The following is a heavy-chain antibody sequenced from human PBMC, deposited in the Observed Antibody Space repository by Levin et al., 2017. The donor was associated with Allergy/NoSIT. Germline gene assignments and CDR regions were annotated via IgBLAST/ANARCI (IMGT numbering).Heavy chain of an antibody. V-gene: IGHV3-30*18. CDR2: ISYDGNKK. CDR1: GFTFRSFG. J-gene: IGHJ4*02. D-gene: IGHD3-10*01. Sequence: PGGSLRLSCAASGFTFRSFGLYWVRQTPGKGLEWVAVISYDGNKKDYTDSVKGRFTISRDNSKNTLYLQMNSLRIEDTAVYYCAKDHGMLRGIIEYWGQGALVTVSS. CDR3: AKDHGMLRGIIEY.